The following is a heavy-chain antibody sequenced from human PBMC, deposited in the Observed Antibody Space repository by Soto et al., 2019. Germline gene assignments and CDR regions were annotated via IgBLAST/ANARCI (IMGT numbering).Heavy chain of an antibody. Sequence: GGSLRLSCAASGFTFSSYGMHWVRQAPGKGLEWVAVIWYDGSNKYYADSVKGRFTISRDNSKNTLYLQMNSLRAEDTAVYYCARDPGWGPDYDFWSASGRGMDVWGQGTTVTVSS. CDR1: GFTFSSYG. CDR2: IWYDGSNK. J-gene: IGHJ6*02. V-gene: IGHV3-33*01. CDR3: ARDPGWGPDYDFWSASGRGMDV. D-gene: IGHD3-3*01.